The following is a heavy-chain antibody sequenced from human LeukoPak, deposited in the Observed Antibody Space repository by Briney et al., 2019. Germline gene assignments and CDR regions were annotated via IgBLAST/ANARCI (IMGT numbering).Heavy chain of an antibody. D-gene: IGHD3-16*01. Sequence: SETLSLTCGVSGGPIDITNYWSWVRQAPEKGLEWIGEIAHDGTTNYNLSLRSRVAMSLDRANNQFSLSLTSVTAADTAIYYCTRESRPFCPFGYWGQGVLVTVSS. CDR1: GGPIDITNY. CDR3: TRESRPFCPFGY. J-gene: IGHJ4*02. V-gene: IGHV4-4*02. CDR2: IAHDGTT.